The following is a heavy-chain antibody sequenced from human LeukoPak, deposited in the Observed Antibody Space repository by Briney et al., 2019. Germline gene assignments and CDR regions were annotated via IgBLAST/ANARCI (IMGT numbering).Heavy chain of an antibody. CDR1: RGSFSGYY. CDR2: INHSGKT. V-gene: IGHV4-34*01. D-gene: IGHD3-10*01. CDR3: ARGKRSVFHSYESGTYYNAPFDY. Sequence: QPSETLSLTCAVYRGSFSGYYWSWIRQSPGKGPQWIGEINHSGKTNYNLSLKSRVTISVDTSKNQFSLKLSSVTAADTAVYYCARGKRSVFHSYESGTYYNAPFDYWGQGTLVTVSS. J-gene: IGHJ4*02.